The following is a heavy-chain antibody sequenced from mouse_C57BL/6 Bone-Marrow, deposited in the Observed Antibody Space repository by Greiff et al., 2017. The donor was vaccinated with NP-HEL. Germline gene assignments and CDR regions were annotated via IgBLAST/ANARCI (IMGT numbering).Heavy chain of an antibody. J-gene: IGHJ4*01. CDR2: ISSGGSYT. D-gene: IGHD1-1*01. CDR1: GFTFSSYG. Sequence: DVMLVESGGDLVKPGGSLKLSCAASGFTFSSYGMSWVRQTPDKRLEWVATISSGGSYTYYPDSVKGRFTISRDNAKNTLYLQMSSLKSEDTAMYYCARPGSCAMDYWGQGTSVTVSS. V-gene: IGHV5-6*02. CDR3: ARPGSCAMDY.